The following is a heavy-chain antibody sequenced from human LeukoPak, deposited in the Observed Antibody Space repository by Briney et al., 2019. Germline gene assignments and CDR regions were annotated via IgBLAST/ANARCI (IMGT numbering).Heavy chain of an antibody. J-gene: IGHJ4*02. Sequence: GGSLRLSCAASGFTFSSYAMHWVRQAPGKGLEWAADISYDGSSKYYADSVKGRFTISRDNSKNTLYLQMNSLRAEDTAVYYCAKGGLGRCFWSGYCHIDYWGQGTLVSVSS. D-gene: IGHD3-3*01. V-gene: IGHV3-30-3*01. CDR1: GFTFSSYA. CDR2: ISYDGSSK. CDR3: AKGGLGRCFWSGYCHIDY.